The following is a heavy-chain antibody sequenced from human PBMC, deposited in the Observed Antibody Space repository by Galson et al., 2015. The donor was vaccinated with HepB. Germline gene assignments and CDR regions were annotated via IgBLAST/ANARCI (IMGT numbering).Heavy chain of an antibody. Sequence: SVKVSCKASGYTFTSYAMNWVRQAPGQGLEWMGWINTNTGNPTYAQGFTGRFVFSLDTSVSTAYLQISSLKAEDTAVYYCARAPWGITMVQGAFFDYWGQGTLVTVSS. J-gene: IGHJ4*02. CDR1: GYTFTSYA. D-gene: IGHD3-10*01. CDR3: ARAPWGITMVQGAFFDY. V-gene: IGHV7-4-1*02. CDR2: INTNTGNP.